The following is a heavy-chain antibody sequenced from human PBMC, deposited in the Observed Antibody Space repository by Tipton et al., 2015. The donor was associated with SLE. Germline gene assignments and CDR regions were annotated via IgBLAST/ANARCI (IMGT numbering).Heavy chain of an antibody. CDR3: ARLEGVTGYMDV. D-gene: IGHD3-10*01. Sequence: GLVKPSETLSLTCTVSGGSISSSSYSWGWIRQPPGKGLEWIGSIYYSGSTYYNPSLKSRVTISVDTSKNQFSLKLSSVTAADTAVYYCARLEGVTGYMDVWGKGTTVTVSS. V-gene: IGHV4-39*07. CDR2: IYYSGST. J-gene: IGHJ6*03. CDR1: GGSISSSSYS.